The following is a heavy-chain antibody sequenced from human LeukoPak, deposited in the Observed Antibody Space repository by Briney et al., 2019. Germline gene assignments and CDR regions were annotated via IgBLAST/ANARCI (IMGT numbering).Heavy chain of an antibody. CDR3: ARAQQLGYYYYMDV. J-gene: IGHJ6*03. V-gene: IGHV1-18*01. CDR1: GYTFTSYG. CDR2: ISAYNGNT. D-gene: IGHD6-13*01. Sequence: ASVTVSFKASGYTFTSYGISWVRQAPGQGLEWMGWISAYNGNTNYAQKLQGRVTMTTDTSTSTAYMELRSLRSDDTAVYYCARAQQLGYYYYMDVWGKGTTVTISS.